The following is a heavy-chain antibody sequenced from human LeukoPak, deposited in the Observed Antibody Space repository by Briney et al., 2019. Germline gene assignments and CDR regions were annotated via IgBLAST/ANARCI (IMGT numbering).Heavy chain of an antibody. D-gene: IGHD5-24*01. V-gene: IGHV4-59*01. Sequence: PSETLSLTCTVSGGSISSYYWSWIRQPPGKGLEWIGYIYYSGSTNYNPSLKSRVTISVDTSKNQFSLKLSSVTAADTAVYYCARVKGWLQSCWFDPWGQGTLVTVSS. CDR1: GGSISSYY. J-gene: IGHJ5*02. CDR2: IYYSGST. CDR3: ARVKGWLQSCWFDP.